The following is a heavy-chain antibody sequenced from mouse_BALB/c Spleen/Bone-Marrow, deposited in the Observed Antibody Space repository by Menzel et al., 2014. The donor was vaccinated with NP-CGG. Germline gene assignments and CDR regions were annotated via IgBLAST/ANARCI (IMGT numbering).Heavy chain of an antibody. CDR2: INPYNGDT. D-gene: IGHD2-3*01. V-gene: IGHV1-20*02. CDR3: ARGGLLRAMDY. Sequence: VQLQQSGPELVKPGASVKISCKASGYSFTGYFMNWVMQSHGKSLEWIGRINPYNGDTFYNLKFKGKATLTVDKSSSTAHMELRSLASEDSAVYYCARGGLLRAMDYWGQGTSVTVSS. J-gene: IGHJ4*01. CDR1: GYSFTGYF.